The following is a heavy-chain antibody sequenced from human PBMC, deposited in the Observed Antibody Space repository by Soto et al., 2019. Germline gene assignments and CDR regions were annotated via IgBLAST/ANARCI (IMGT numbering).Heavy chain of an antibody. J-gene: IGHJ4*02. CDR1: GGTFSSYA. D-gene: IGHD1-26*01. CDR2: ITPIFGTA. V-gene: IGHV1-69*13. Sequence: SVKVSCKASGGTFSSYAISWVRQAPGQGLEWMGGITPIFGTANYAQKFQGRVTITADESTSTAYMELSSLRSEDTAVYYCRGELLRDSFDYWGQGTLVTVSS. CDR3: RGELLRDSFDY.